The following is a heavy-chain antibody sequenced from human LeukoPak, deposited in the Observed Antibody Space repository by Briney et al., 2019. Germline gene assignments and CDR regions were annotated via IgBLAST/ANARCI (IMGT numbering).Heavy chain of an antibody. CDR1: GFTFDDYA. J-gene: IGHJ4*02. CDR2: ISWNSGSI. D-gene: IGHD1-26*01. V-gene: IGHV3-9*01. CDR3: AKGNMGAENIDY. Sequence: PGASLRLSCVASGFTFDDYAMHWVRQAPGKGLEWVSGISWNSGSIGYADSVKGRFTISRDNAKNSLYLQMNSLRAEDTALYYCAKGNMGAENIDYWGQGTLVTVSS.